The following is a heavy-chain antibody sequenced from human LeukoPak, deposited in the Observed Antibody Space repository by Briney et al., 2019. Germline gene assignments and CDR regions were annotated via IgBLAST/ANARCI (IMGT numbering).Heavy chain of an antibody. D-gene: IGHD6-19*01. CDR2: ISYDGSNK. J-gene: IGHJ4*02. CDR1: GFTFSSYA. CDR3: ARDSSGWYRGYFDY. V-gene: IGHV3-30*14. Sequence: PGGSLRLSCAASGFTFSSYAMHWVRQAPGKGLEWVAVISYDGSNKYYADSVKGRFTISRDNSKNTLYLQMNSLRAEDTAVYYCARDSSGWYRGYFDYWGQGTLVTVSS.